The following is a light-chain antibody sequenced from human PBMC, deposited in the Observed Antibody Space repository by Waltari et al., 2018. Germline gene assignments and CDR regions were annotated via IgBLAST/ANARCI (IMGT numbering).Light chain of an antibody. V-gene: IGKV1-5*03. J-gene: IGKJ2*01. CDR3: QQYSSAPYN. CDR2: KAS. Sequence: DVQMTQSPSSLSASVGDRVTITCRASQGISSWLAWYQQKPGKAPNLLIYKASSLQSGAPSRFSGSGSGTDFTLTITSLQPEDFATYYCQQYSSAPYNFGQGTKVEIK. CDR1: QGISSW.